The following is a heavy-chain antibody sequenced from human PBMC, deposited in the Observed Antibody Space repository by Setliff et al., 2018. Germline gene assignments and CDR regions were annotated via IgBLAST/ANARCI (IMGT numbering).Heavy chain of an antibody. CDR1: GGTFSSFA. CDR2: IIPIIGIA. J-gene: IGHJ4*02. Sequence: VASVKVSCKASGGTFSSFALSWVRQAPGQGLEWMGGIIPIIGIANYAQKFQGRVTITADKSTSTAYMELSSLRSEDTAVYYCARNEYNYYGSGSYYKGNYWGQGTLVTVSS. V-gene: IGHV1-69*10. D-gene: IGHD3-10*01. CDR3: ARNEYNYYGSGSYYKGNY.